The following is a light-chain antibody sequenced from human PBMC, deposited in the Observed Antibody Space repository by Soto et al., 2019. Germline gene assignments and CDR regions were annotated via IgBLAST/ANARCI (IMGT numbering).Light chain of an antibody. J-gene: IGKJ1*01. CDR1: QTISSW. CDR3: QHYNTYSEA. CDR2: KAS. V-gene: IGKV1-5*03. Sequence: IQITQGRWTLSGNIGATPTKTCRACQTISSWLAWYQQKPGKAPKLLIYKASTLKSGVPSRFSGSGSGTEFTLAISSLQPDDFATYYCQHYNTYSEAFAQGTKVDI.